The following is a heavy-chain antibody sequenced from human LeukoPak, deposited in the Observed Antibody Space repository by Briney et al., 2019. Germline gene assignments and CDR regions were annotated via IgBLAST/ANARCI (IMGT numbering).Heavy chain of an antibody. CDR1: GYSFTSYW. Sequence: ESLKISCKGSGYSFTSYWIGWVRQMPGKGLEWMGIIYPGDSDTRYSPSFQGQVTISADKSISTAYLQWSSLKASDTAMYYCARRGYSYGPGGYYYYMDVWGKGTTVTVSS. D-gene: IGHD5-18*01. J-gene: IGHJ6*03. CDR2: IYPGDSDT. V-gene: IGHV5-51*01. CDR3: ARRGYSYGPGGYYYYMDV.